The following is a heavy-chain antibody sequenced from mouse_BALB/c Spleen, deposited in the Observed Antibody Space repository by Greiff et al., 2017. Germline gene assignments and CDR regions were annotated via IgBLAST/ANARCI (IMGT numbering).Heavy chain of an antibody. Sequence: VKLMESGPGLVAPSQSLSITCTVSGFSLTSYGVHWVRQPPGKGLEWLGVIWAGGSTNYNSALMSRLSISKDNSKSQVFLKMNSLQTDDTAMYYCARAGSDGYYYYYAMDYWGQGTSVTVSS. CDR1: GFSLTSYG. V-gene: IGHV2-9*02. CDR2: IWAGGST. CDR3: ARAGSDGYYYYYAMDY. D-gene: IGHD2-3*01. J-gene: IGHJ4*01.